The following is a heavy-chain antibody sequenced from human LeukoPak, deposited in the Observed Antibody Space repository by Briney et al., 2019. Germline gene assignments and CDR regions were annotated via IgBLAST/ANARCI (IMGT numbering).Heavy chain of an antibody. J-gene: IGHJ6*02. Sequence: GGSLRLSCAASGFTFSSYAMHWVRQAPGKGLEYVSAISSNGGSTYYANSVKGRFTISRDNSKNTLYLQMGSLRAEDMAVYYCAREKYCSSTSCTYYYYYGMDVWGQGTTVTVSS. V-gene: IGHV3-64*01. D-gene: IGHD2-2*01. CDR3: AREKYCSSTSCTYYYYYGMDV. CDR2: ISSNGGST. CDR1: GFTFSSYA.